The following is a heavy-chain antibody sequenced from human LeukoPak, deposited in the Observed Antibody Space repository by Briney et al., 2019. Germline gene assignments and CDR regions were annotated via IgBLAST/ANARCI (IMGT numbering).Heavy chain of an antibody. J-gene: IGHJ6*03. D-gene: IGHD5-12*01. CDR1: GYTFTSYD. V-gene: IGHV1-8*01. Sequence: ASVKVSCKASGYTFTSYDINWVRQATGQGLEWMGWINRNRGNTGYAQKVQGRVTMTRNTSKSTVYMELSSLRAEDTAIYYCARVPLVATTHYFYYYMDVWGKGTTVTVSS. CDR2: INRNRGNT. CDR3: ARVPLVATTHYFYYYMDV.